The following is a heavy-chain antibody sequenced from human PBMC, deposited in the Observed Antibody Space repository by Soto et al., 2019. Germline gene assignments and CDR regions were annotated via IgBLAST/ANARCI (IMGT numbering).Heavy chain of an antibody. J-gene: IGHJ4*02. V-gene: IGHV4-39*01. Sequence: CLPWTVSGGYIRGRGYYWGWIRQPPGKGLEWIGSIYYSGSTYYNPSLKSRVTISVDTSKNQFSLKLSSVTAADTAVYYCARLLRYYDSSGMTFDYWGQGTLVTVSS. D-gene: IGHD3-22*01. CDR1: GGYIRGRGYY. CDR2: IYYSGST. CDR3: ARLLRYYDSSGMTFDY.